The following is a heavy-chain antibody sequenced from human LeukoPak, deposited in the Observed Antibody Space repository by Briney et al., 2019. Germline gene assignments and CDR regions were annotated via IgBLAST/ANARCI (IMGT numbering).Heavy chain of an antibody. V-gene: IGHV3-23*01. CDR3: AQSSLVTPYDY. Sequence: GGSLRLSCAASGFTFSSYAMSWVRQAPGKGLEWVSSISGSGGSTYYADYMKGRFTISRDNSKNTLDLQMNSLRAEDTAVYYCAQSSLVTPYDYWGQGTLVTVSS. D-gene: IGHD2-15*01. CDR1: GFTFSSYA. J-gene: IGHJ4*02. CDR2: ISGSGGST.